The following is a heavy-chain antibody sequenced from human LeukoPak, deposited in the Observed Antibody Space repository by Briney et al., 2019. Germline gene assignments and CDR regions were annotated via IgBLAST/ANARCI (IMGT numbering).Heavy chain of an antibody. CDR2: INGDGSST. CDR3: ARDPRNKGFDP. D-gene: IGHD1/OR15-1a*01. V-gene: IGHV3-74*01. CDR1: GFTLSYYW. Sequence: GGSLRLSCAASGFTLSYYWMHWVRQGPGKGLVWVSTINGDGSSTNYAVSVKGRFTISRDNAKNTLYLEMNSLRVEDTAVYYCARDPRNKGFDPWGQGTLVTVSS. J-gene: IGHJ5*02.